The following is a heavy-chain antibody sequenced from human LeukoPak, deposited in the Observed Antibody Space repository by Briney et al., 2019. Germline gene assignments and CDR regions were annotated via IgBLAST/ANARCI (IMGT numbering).Heavy chain of an antibody. J-gene: IGHJ3*02. CDR2: INPNSGGT. CDR1: GYTFTGYY. CDR3: ARVTAPGIAVAGDAFDI. Sequence: ASVKVSCKASGYTFTGYYMHWVRPAPGQGLEWMGWINPNSGGTNYAQKFQGRVTMTRDTSISTAYMELSRLRSDDTAVYYCARVTAPGIAVAGDAFDIWGQGTMVTVSS. V-gene: IGHV1-2*02. D-gene: IGHD6-19*01.